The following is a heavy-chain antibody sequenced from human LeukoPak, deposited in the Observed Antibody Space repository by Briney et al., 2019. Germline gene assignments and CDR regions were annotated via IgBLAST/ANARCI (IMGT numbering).Heavy chain of an antibody. CDR1: GFTFSSYS. V-gene: IGHV3-48*01. D-gene: IGHD5-24*01. J-gene: IGHJ6*03. CDR2: ISSSSSTI. Sequence: PGGSLRLSCVVSGFTFSSYSMNWVRQAPGKGLEWVSYISSSSSTIYYADSVKGRFTISRDNAKNSLYLQMNSLRAEDTAVYYCARDREMATIGDPDMDVWGKGTTVTVSS. CDR3: ARDREMATIGDPDMDV.